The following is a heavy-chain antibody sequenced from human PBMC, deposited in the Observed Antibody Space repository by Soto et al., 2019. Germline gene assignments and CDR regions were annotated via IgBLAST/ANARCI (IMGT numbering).Heavy chain of an antibody. CDR2: INAGNGNT. D-gene: IGHD3-10*01. V-gene: IGHV1-3*01. CDR1: GYTFTSYA. Sequence: ASVKVSCKASGYTFTSYAMHWVRQAPGQRLEWMGWINAGNGNTKYSQKFQGRVTITRDTSASTAYMELSSLRSEDMAVYYCARALLLWFGEGTWFDPWGQGTLVTVSS. J-gene: IGHJ5*02. CDR3: ARALLLWFGEGTWFDP.